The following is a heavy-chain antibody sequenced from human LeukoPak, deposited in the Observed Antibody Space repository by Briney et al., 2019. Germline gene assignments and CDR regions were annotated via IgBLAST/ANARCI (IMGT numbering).Heavy chain of an antibody. CDR2: ISGSGGST. CDR1: GFTFSSYA. D-gene: IGHD2-2*01. J-gene: IGHJ4*02. Sequence: GGSLRLSCAASGFTFSSYAMSWVRQAPGKGLEWVSAISGSGGSTYYADSVKGRFTFSRDNSKNTLYLQMNSLRAEDTAVYHCAKDPEGIVVVPAAIDFWGQRTLVTVSS. CDR3: AKDPEGIVVVPAAIDF. V-gene: IGHV3-23*01.